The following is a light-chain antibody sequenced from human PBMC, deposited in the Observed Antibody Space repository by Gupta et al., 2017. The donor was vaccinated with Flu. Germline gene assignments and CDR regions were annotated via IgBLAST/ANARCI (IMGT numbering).Light chain of an antibody. V-gene: IGLV2-8*01. CDR3: SSYAGSNNYVG. CDR2: EVS. J-gene: IGLJ2*01. CDR1: SSDVGGYNY. Sequence: VTISCTGTSSDVGGYNYVSWYQQHPGKAPKLMIYEVSKRPSGVPDRFSGSKSGNTASLTVTGLQAEDEADYYCSSYAGSNNYVGFGGGTKLTVL.